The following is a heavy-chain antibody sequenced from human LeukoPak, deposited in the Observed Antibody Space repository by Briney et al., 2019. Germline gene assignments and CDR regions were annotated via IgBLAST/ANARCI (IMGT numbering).Heavy chain of an antibody. V-gene: IGHV3-53*01. CDR3: AKDLSGYGPYWYFDL. D-gene: IGHD6-25*01. CDR1: GFTVSSNS. Sequence: GGSLRLSCTVSGFTVSSNSMSWVRQAPGKGLEWVSFIYSDNTHYSDSVKGRFTISRDNSKNTLYLQMNSLRAEDSAVYYCAKDLSGYGPYWYFDLWGRGTLVTVSS. CDR2: IYSDNT. J-gene: IGHJ2*01.